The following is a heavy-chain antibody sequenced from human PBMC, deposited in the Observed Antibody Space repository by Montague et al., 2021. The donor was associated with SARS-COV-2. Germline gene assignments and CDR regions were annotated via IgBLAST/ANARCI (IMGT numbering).Heavy chain of an antibody. Sequence: QSGAEVKKPGESLRISCKGSGYSFTSYWISWVRQMPGKGLEWMGXXDPSDSYTNYSPSFQGHVTISADKSISTAYLQWSSLKASDTAMYYCARLSYDILTGYTPIDYWGQGTLVTVSS. J-gene: IGHJ4*02. CDR2: XDPSDSYT. D-gene: IGHD3-9*01. V-gene: IGHV5-10-1*01. CDR3: ARLSYDILTGYTPIDY. CDR1: GYSFTSYW.